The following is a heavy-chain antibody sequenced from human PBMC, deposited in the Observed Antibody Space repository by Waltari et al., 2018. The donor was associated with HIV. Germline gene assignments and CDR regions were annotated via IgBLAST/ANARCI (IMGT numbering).Heavy chain of an antibody. V-gene: IGHV3-15*01. CDR3: TTVGGGTRDY. J-gene: IGHJ4*02. CDR2: IKSNTDGGTT. Sequence: EVLLVESGGGLGKPGGSLRLSCAASGFTFSDAWMSWVRQAPGNGLEWVGRIKSNTDGGTTNYAAPVKGRFTISRDDSKTTLYLEMNSLKTEDTAVYYCTTVGGGTRDYWGQGTLITVSS. CDR1: GFTFSDAW. D-gene: IGHD3-16*01.